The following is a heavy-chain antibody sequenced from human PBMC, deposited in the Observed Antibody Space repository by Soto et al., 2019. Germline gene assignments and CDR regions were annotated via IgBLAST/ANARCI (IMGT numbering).Heavy chain of an antibody. CDR2: IFSNDEK. Sequence: GSGPTLVNPTATLTLTCTVSGFSLSNARMGVSWVRQPPGKALEWLAHIFSNDEKSYSTSLKSRLTISKDTSKSQVVLTMTNMDPVDTATYYCARIEAPDYYDSSGYYPRDYYYYGMDVWGQGTTVTVSS. J-gene: IGHJ6*02. V-gene: IGHV2-26*01. CDR1: GFSLSNARMG. CDR3: ARIEAPDYYDSSGYYPRDYYYYGMDV. D-gene: IGHD3-22*01.